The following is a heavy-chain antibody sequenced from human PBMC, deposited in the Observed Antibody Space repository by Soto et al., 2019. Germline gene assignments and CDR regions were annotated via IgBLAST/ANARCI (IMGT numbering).Heavy chain of an antibody. D-gene: IGHD5-12*01. CDR3: ARNSAVGYDYFDY. CDR2: IVPVFGRP. V-gene: IGHV1-69*13. CDR1: GGSFSNFG. J-gene: IGHJ4*02. Sequence: SVKVSCKASGGSFSNFGISWVRQAPGQGLEWMGGIVPVFGRPNYAQRFRGRPTITADESTSTGYMELISLRSDDTAVYYCARNSAVGYDYFDYWGQGTLVTVSS.